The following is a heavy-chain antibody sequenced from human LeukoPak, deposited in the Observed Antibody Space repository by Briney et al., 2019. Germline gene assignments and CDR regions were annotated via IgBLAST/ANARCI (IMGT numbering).Heavy chain of an antibody. V-gene: IGHV3-30-3*01. CDR3: VATSGGNTN. Sequence: GGSMRLSCVASGFTFSNYTMHWVRQAPGKGLEWVAAVSYRGSIKSYAESVKGRLTISRDNSENTLYLQMNSLRAEDTAAYYCVATSGGNTNWGQGTLVTVSS. CDR1: GFTFSNYT. D-gene: IGHD5-12*01. J-gene: IGHJ4*02. CDR2: VSYRGSIK.